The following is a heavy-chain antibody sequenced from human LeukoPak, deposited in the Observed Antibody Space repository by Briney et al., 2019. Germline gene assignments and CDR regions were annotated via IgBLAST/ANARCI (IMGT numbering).Heavy chain of an antibody. CDR2: ISGSGGST. CDR1: GFTFSSYA. Sequence: GVLRPSCAASGFTFSSYAMCWVRQAPGKGLEWVSAISGSGGSTYYADSVKGRFTISRDNSKNTLYLQMNSLRAEDTAVYYCAKDYYDSSGYYSIGCVDYWGQGTLVTVSS. V-gene: IGHV3-23*01. CDR3: AKDYYDSSGYYSIGCVDY. J-gene: IGHJ4*02. D-gene: IGHD3-22*01.